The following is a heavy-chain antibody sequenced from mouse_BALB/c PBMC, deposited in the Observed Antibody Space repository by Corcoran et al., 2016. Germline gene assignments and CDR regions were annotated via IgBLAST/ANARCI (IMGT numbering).Heavy chain of an antibody. J-gene: IGHJ1*01. CDR3: AREYYYGSRRYFDV. CDR1: GYTFTDYN. V-gene: IGHV1-18*01. Sequence: EVLLQQSGPELVKPGASVKIPCKASGYTFTDYNMDWVKQSHGKSLEWIGDINPNNGGTIYNQKFKGKATLTVDKSSSTAYMELRSLTSEDTAVYYCAREYYYGSRRYFDVWGAGTTVTVSS. CDR2: INPNNGGT. D-gene: IGHD1-1*01.